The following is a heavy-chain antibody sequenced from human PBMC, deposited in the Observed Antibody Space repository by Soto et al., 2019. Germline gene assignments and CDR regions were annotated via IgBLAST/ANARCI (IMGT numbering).Heavy chain of an antibody. Sequence: QVQLAQSGAEVKKPGASVKVSCKASGYPFTTYGISWVRQAPGQGLEWMGWISTYNSDTEYPQSLQGRVTMTRHTSTATAYMELRSLRSDDTAVYYCARVMTTFGVVSKGPDHWGQGTLVTVSS. J-gene: IGHJ4*02. V-gene: IGHV1-18*04. D-gene: IGHD3-3*01. CDR3: ARVMTTFGVVSKGPDH. CDR1: GYPFTTYG. CDR2: ISTYNSDT.